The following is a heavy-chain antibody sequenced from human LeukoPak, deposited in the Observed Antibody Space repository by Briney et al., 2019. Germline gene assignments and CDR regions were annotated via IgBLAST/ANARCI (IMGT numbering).Heavy chain of an antibody. V-gene: IGHV1-8*01. J-gene: IGHJ4*02. CDR3: ARLDILTGYSSDY. Sequence: GASVKVSCKASGYTFTSYDINWVRQATGQGLEWMGWMNPNSGNTGYAQKFQGRVTMTRHTSISTAYMELSSLRSEDTAVYYCARLDILTGYSSDYWGQGTLVTVSS. CDR1: GYTFTSYD. CDR2: MNPNSGNT. D-gene: IGHD3-9*01.